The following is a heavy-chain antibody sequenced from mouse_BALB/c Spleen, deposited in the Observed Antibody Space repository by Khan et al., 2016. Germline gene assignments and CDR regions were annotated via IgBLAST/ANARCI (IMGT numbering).Heavy chain of an antibody. Sequence: EVQLVESGGGLVQPKGSLKLSCAASGFTFNTYAMNWVRQAPGKGLEWVARIRSKGNNYATYYADSVKDRFTISRDDSQSMLYLQMNNLKTEDTAMYYCGRRGMGWYFDVWGAGTTVTVSS. D-gene: IGHD2-3*01. CDR2: IRSKGNNYAT. CDR1: GFTFNTYA. CDR3: GRRGMGWYFDV. J-gene: IGHJ1*01. V-gene: IGHV10-1*02.